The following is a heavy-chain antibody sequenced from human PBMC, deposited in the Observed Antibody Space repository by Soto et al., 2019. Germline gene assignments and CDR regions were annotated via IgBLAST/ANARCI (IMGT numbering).Heavy chain of an antibody. D-gene: IGHD3-16*01. CDR1: GFIFNNYL. Sequence: GGSLRLSCAGSGFIFNNYLMSWARQAPGKGLEWVATIKEDGSEKYYVDSVKGRFSISRDNARNSLYLQMNSLRAEDTAVYYCARASETFWGRGTLVTVSS. CDR3: ARASETF. J-gene: IGHJ4*02. V-gene: IGHV3-7*01. CDR2: IKEDGSEK.